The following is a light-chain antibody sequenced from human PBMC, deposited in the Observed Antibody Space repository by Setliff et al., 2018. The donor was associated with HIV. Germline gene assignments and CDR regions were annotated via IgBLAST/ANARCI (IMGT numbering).Light chain of an antibody. CDR2: DVS. CDR3: SSYRSSSTLYV. CDR1: SSDVGGYNY. J-gene: IGLJ1*01. V-gene: IGLV2-14*01. Sequence: QSALTQPASVSGSPGQSITISCTGTSSDVGGYNYVSWYQQHPGKAPKLMIYDVSNRPSGVSNRFSGSKSGKTAPLTISGLQAEDEADYYCSSYRSSSTLYVFGTGTKVTVL.